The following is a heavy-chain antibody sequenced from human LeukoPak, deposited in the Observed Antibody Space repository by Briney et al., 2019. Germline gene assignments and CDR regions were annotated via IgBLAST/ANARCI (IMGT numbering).Heavy chain of an antibody. D-gene: IGHD3-22*01. CDR1: GFTFGDYA. Sequence: GRSLRLSCTASGFTFGDYAMSWVRQAPGKGLEWVGFIRSKAYGGTTEYAASVKGRFTISRDDSKSIAYLQMNSLKTEDTAVYYCTRDRVLRVTYYYDSSGYYPSFDYWGQGTLVTVSS. CDR3: TRDRVLRVTYYYDSSGYYPSFDY. V-gene: IGHV3-49*04. J-gene: IGHJ4*02. CDR2: IRSKAYGGTT.